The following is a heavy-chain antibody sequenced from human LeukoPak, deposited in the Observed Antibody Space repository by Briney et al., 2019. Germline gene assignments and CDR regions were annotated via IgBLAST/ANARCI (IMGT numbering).Heavy chain of an antibody. J-gene: IGHJ4*02. CDR2: IYYSGST. Sequence: SETLSLTCTVSGGSISSGDYYWSWIRQPPGKGLEWIVYIYYSGSTYYNPSLKSRVTTSVDTSKNQFSLKLSSVTAADTAVYYCARGGYSGYEVFDYWGQGTLVSVSS. CDR3: ARGGYSGYEVFDY. CDR1: GGSISSGDYY. D-gene: IGHD5-12*01. V-gene: IGHV4-30-4*01.